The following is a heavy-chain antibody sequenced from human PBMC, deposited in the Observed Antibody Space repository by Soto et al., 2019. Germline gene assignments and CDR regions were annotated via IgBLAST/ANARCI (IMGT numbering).Heavy chain of an antibody. V-gene: IGHV3-7*01. J-gene: IGHJ5*02. Sequence: GGSLRLSCAASGFTFSTYAMAWVRQAPGKGLEWVANIKQDGSEKYYVDSVKGRFTISRDNAKNSLYLQMNSLRAEDTAVYYCARSIAARLNSFDPWGQGTLVTVS. CDR3: ARSIAARLNSFDP. CDR1: GFTFSTYA. CDR2: IKQDGSEK. D-gene: IGHD6-6*01.